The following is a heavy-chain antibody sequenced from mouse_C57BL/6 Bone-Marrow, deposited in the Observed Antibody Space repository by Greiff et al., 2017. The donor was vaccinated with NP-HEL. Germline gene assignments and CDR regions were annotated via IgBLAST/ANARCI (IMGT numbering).Heavy chain of an antibody. D-gene: IGHD1-1*01. CDR1: GYTFTSYW. J-gene: IGHJ1*03. CDR2: IDPSDSET. CDR3: ATIYYYGSRYFDV. Sequence: QVQLQQPGAELVRPGSSVKLSCKASGYTFTSYWMHWVKQRPIQGLEWIGNIDPSDSETHYNQKFKDKATLTVDKSSSTAYMQLSSLTSEDSAVYYCATIYYYGSRYFDVWGTGTTVTVSS. V-gene: IGHV1-52*01.